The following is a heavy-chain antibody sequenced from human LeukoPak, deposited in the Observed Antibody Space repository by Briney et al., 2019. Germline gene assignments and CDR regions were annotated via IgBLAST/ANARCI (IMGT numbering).Heavy chain of an antibody. D-gene: IGHD5-12*01. J-gene: IGHJ4*02. Sequence: GGSLRLSCVASGFPFSSYWMTWVRQAPGKGLEWVANIKQDGSKKSYVDSVKGRFTISRDNAKNSLYLQMNSLRAEDTAVYYCARMARGSHTDYWGQGTLVTVSS. V-gene: IGHV3-7*01. CDR1: GFPFSSYW. CDR2: IKQDGSKK. CDR3: ARMARGSHTDY.